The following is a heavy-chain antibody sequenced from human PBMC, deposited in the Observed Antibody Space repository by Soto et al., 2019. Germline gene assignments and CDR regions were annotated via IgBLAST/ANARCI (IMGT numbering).Heavy chain of an antibody. V-gene: IGHV3-7*01. CDR3: ARAYSNSGQANDY. CDR2: IKQDESEK. Sequence: PGRSLRLSCAASGFTFNDYWMTWVRQAPERGLEWVANIKQDESEKYYVDSVKGRFTISRDNAKNSLFLQMNSLRAEDTAVYYCARAYSNSGQANDYWGQGTLVTVSS. D-gene: IGHD6-13*01. J-gene: IGHJ4*02. CDR1: GFTFNDYW.